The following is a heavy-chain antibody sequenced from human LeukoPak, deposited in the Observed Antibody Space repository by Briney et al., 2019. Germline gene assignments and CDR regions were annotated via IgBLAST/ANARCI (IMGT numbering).Heavy chain of an antibody. CDR2: IWSDATEK. CDR1: GFTYSHYG. J-gene: IGHJ4*02. Sequence: GGSLRLSCAASGFTYSHYGMHWVRQAPGKGLERVAVIWSDATEKYYGDAVKGRFTISRDNSRNTLYLRMNSLRVEDTAVYYCARDAQRGFDYSNSLEYWGQGILVTVSS. V-gene: IGHV3-33*08. D-gene: IGHD4-11*01. CDR3: ARDAQRGFDYSNSLEY.